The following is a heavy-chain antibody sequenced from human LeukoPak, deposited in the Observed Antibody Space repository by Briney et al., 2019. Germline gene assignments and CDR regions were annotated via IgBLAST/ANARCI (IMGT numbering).Heavy chain of an antibody. Sequence: GRSLRLSCAASGFTFSSYAMHWVRQAPGKGLEWVAVISYDGSNKHYADSVKGRFTISRDNSKNTLYLQMNSLRAEDTAVYYCARGPPYYDFPIDPWGQGTLVTVSS. J-gene: IGHJ5*02. CDR2: ISYDGSNK. D-gene: IGHD3-3*01. CDR3: ARGPPYYDFPIDP. CDR1: GFTFSSYA. V-gene: IGHV3-30-3*01.